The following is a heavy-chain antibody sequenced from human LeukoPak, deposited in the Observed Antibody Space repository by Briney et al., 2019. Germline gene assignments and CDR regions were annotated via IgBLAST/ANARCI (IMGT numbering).Heavy chain of an antibody. J-gene: IGHJ4*02. Sequence: PGGSLRLSCAASGFTFSSYAMSWVRQAPGKGLEWVSTIGSSGASTYYADSVKGRFTISRDNSKNTLYLQVNSLRAEDTALYYCATDLGTAIVTRGYWGQGTLVTVSS. CDR3: ATDLGTAIVTRGY. CDR1: GFTFSSYA. V-gene: IGHV3-23*01. CDR2: IGSSGAST. D-gene: IGHD5-18*01.